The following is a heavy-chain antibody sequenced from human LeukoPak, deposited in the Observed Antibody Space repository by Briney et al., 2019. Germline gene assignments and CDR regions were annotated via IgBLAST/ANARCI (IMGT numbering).Heavy chain of an antibody. CDR2: IIPILGIA. Sequence: SVKVSCKASGGTFSSYAISRVRQAPGQGLEWMGRIIPILGIANYAQEFQGRVTITADKSTSTAYMELSSLRPEDTAVYYCARKALERYSGYDGSEDYWGQGTLVTVSS. CDR3: ARKALERYSGYDGSEDY. J-gene: IGHJ4*02. D-gene: IGHD5-12*01. CDR1: GGTFSSYA. V-gene: IGHV1-69*04.